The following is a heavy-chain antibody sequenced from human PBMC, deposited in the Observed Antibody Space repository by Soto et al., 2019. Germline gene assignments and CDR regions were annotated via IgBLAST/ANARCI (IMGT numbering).Heavy chain of an antibody. J-gene: IGHJ6*03. V-gene: IGHV3-13*01. CDR1: GFTFSSYD. CDR3: ARAVPYSSSWFYYYYMDV. CDR2: IGTAGDT. D-gene: IGHD6-13*01. Sequence: GGSLRLSCAASGFTFSSYDMHWVRQAPGKGLEWVSAIGTAGDTYYPGSVKGRFTISRENAKNSLYLQMNSLRAGDTAVYYCARAVPYSSSWFYYYYMDVWGKGTTVTVSS.